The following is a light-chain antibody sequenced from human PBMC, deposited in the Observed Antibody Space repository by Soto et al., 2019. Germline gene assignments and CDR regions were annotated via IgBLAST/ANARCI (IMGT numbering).Light chain of an antibody. J-gene: IGLJ1*01. CDR3: CSYTTSTTYV. Sequence: QSALTQPASVSGSPGQSITISCTGTASDVGGYDSVSWYQQHPGRAPKLIIYGVNNRPSGVSNRFSASKSADTASLTISGLQAEDEANYYCCSYTTSTTYVFGTGTKVTVL. CDR2: GVN. V-gene: IGLV2-14*03. CDR1: ASDVGGYDS.